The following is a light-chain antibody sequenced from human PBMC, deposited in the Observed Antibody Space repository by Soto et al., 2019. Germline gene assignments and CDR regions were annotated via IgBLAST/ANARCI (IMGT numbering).Light chain of an antibody. V-gene: IGKV4-1*01. CDR3: QQYESTPPT. J-gene: IGKJ2*01. Sequence: DIVMTQSPDSLAVSLGERATINCKSSQSVLYSSNNKNYLAWYQQRPGQPPKLLIYWASTRESGVPDRFSGSGSGIDVTLTITSLQAEDVAVYYCQQYESTPPTFGQGTKLEI. CDR1: QSVLYSSNNKNY. CDR2: WAS.